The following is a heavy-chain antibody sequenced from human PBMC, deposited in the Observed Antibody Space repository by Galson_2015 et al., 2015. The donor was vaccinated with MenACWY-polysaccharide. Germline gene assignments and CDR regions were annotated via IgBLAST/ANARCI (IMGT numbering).Heavy chain of an antibody. CDR2: LTPRGQTK. J-gene: IGHJ6*02. Sequence: LPCPPPGLTLTTYRFHWLRHPPGQGLERLSYLTPRGQTKNYADSVKGRFPVSRDNAKNSLFLQMNSLRDEDTAVYYCARDQGSSDYHFYYHGMDVWGQGTTVAVSS. D-gene: IGHD6-19*01. CDR3: ARDQGSSDYHFYYHGMDV. V-gene: IGHV3-48*02. CDR1: GLTLTTYR.